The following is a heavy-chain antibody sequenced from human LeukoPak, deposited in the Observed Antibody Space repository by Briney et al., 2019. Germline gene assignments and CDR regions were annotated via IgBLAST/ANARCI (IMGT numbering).Heavy chain of an antibody. J-gene: IGHJ4*02. D-gene: IGHD6-6*01. Sequence: SETLSLTCAVSGGSISSSNWWSWVRQPPGKGLEWIGEIYHSGSTNYNPSLKSRVTISVDKSKNQFSLKLSSVTAADTAVYYCARYSSEYGWGSSDYFDYWGQGTLVTVSS. CDR1: GGSISSSNW. CDR3: ARYSSEYGWGSSDYFDY. CDR2: IYHSGST. V-gene: IGHV4-4*02.